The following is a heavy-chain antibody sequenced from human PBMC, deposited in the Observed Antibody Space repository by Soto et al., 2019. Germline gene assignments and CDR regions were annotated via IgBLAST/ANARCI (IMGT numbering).Heavy chain of an antibody. CDR3: ARSAPDCSSTSCYRVYFDY. J-gene: IGHJ4*02. CDR2: IRSKAYSGTT. D-gene: IGHD2-2*02. CDR1: GFTFGDYA. V-gene: IGHV3-49*03. Sequence: PGGSLRLSCTASGFTFGDYAMSWIRQAPGKGLEWVGFIRSKAYSGTTEYAASVKGRFTISKDDSNSIAYLQMNSLTTEDTAVYYCARSAPDCSSTSCYRVYFDYWGQGT.